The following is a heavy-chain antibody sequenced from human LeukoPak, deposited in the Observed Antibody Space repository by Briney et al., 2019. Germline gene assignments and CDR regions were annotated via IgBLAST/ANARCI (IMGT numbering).Heavy chain of an antibody. Sequence: SETLSLTCAVYGGSFSGYYWSWIRQPPGKGLEWIGEINHSGSTNYNPSLKSRVTISVDTSKNQFSLKLSSVTAADTAVYYCAMLYYYGRDYRGQGTLVTVSS. J-gene: IGHJ4*02. CDR2: INHSGST. D-gene: IGHD3-22*01. CDR1: GGSFSGYY. CDR3: AMLYYYGRDY. V-gene: IGHV4-34*01.